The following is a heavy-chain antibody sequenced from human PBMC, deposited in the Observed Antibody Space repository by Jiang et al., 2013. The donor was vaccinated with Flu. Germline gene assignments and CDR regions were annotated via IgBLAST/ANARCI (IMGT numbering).Heavy chain of an antibody. CDR3: AKDQRYGYPQEY. J-gene: IGHJ4*02. CDR1: RFTFSNYA. CDR2: IGGSAGST. Sequence: QLVESGGGLVQIGGSLRLSCAASRFTFSNYAMSWVRQAPGKGLEWVSGIGGSAGSTYYADSVKGRFTISTDNSKNTLYLQMNSLRGEDTAVYYCAKDQRYGYPQEYWGQGTLVTVAS. D-gene: IGHD5-12*01. V-gene: IGHV3-23*04.